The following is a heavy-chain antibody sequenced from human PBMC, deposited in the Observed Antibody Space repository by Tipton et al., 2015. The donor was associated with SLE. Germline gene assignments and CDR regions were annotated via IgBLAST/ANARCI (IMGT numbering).Heavy chain of an antibody. CDR2: IYYSGST. V-gene: IGHV4-59*11. Sequence: TLSLTCTVSSGSISSHYWSWIRQPPGKGLEWIGYIYYSGSTNYNPSLKSRVTISLATSRNQFSLKLSSVTAADTAVYYCARGGGSSSSCLKWFDPWGQGTLVTVSS. J-gene: IGHJ5*02. D-gene: IGHD2-2*01. CDR3: ARGGGSSSSCLKWFDP. CDR1: SGSISSHY.